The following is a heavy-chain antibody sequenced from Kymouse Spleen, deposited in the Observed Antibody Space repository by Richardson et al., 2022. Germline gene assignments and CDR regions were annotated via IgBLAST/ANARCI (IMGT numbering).Heavy chain of an antibody. J-gene: IGHJ6*02. D-gene: IGHD5-18,IGHD5-18*01. CDR1: GGTFSSYA. V-gene: IGHV1-69*05. CDR3: ARNTAMANYYYYYGMDV. Sequence: QVQLVQSGAEVKKPGSSVKVSCKASGGTFSSYAISWVRQAPGQGLEWMGGIIPIFGTANYAQKFQGRVTITTDESTSTAYMELSSLRSEDTAVYYCARNTAMANYYYYYGMDVWGQGTTVTVSS. CDR2: IIPIFGTA.